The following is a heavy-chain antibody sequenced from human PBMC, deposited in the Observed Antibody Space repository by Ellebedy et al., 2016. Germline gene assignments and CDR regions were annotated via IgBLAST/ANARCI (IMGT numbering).Heavy chain of an antibody. V-gene: IGHV5-51*01. J-gene: IGHJ4*02. CDR3: ARPFYCSRTTCYNFDY. CDR1: GYSFGSYW. Sequence: GESLKISXQVSGYSFGSYWVAWVRQMPGKALEWMGIIFPYNFETRYNPAFQGQVTISADKSISTAFLQWSSLKASDTAMYYCARPFYCSRTTCYNFDYWGQGTPVTVSS. CDR2: IFPYNFET. D-gene: IGHD2-2*01.